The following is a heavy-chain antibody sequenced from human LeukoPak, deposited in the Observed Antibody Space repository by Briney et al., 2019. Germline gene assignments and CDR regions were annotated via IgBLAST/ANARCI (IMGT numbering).Heavy chain of an antibody. CDR2: ISPYNGNT. D-gene: IGHD3-16*02. CDR3: ARDSQVWGSYRYMDY. V-gene: IGHV1-18*04. CDR1: GYSFITYN. J-gene: IGHJ4*02. Sequence: ASVKVSCKASGYSFITYNTNWVRQAPGQGLEWMGWISPYNGNTNYVQKFQGRVTMTTDTSTSTAYMELRSLRSDDTAVYYCARDSQVWGSYRYMDYWGQGTLVTVSS.